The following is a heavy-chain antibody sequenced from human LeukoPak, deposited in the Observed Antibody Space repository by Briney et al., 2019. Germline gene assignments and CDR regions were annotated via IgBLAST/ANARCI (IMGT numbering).Heavy chain of an antibody. V-gene: IGHV4-31*03. Sequence: SETLSLTCTVSGGSISSGGYYWSWIRQHPGKGLEWIGYIYYSGSTYYNPSLKSRVTISVDTSKNQFSLKLSSVTAADTAVYYCASSYYDFWSGSDRGAYGMDVWGQGTTVTVSS. CDR3: ASSYYDFWSGSDRGAYGMDV. D-gene: IGHD3-3*01. CDR1: GGSISSGGYY. J-gene: IGHJ6*02. CDR2: IYYSGST.